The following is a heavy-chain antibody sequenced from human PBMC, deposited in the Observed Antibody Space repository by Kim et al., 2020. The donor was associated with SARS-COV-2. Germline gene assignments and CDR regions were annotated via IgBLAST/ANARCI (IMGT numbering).Heavy chain of an antibody. CDR1: GGSFSGYY. CDR2: INHSGST. V-gene: IGHV4-34*01. D-gene: IGHD3-10*01. J-gene: IGHJ6*02. CDR3: ARARTYYYGSGSDPTSMDV. Sequence: SETLSLTCAVYGGSFSGYYWSWIRQPPGKGLEWIGEINHSGSTNYNPSLKSRVTISVDTSKNQFSLKLSSVTAADTAVYYCARARTYYYGSGSDPTSMDVWGQGTTVTVSS.